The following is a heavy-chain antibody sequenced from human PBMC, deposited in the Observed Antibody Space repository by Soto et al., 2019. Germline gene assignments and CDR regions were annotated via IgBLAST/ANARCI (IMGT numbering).Heavy chain of an antibody. V-gene: IGHV4-34*01. J-gene: IGHJ4*02. CDR1: GGSFSGYY. Sequence: SETLSLTCAGYGGSFSGYYWSWIRQPPGKGLEWIGEINHSGSTNYNPSLKSRVTISVDTSKNQFSLKLSSVTAADTAVYYCARPYCSGGSCYLYFDYWGQGTLVTVS. CDR3: ARPYCSGGSCYLYFDY. CDR2: INHSGST. D-gene: IGHD2-15*01.